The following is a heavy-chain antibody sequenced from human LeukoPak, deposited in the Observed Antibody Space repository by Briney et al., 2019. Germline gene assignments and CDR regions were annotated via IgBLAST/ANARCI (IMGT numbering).Heavy chain of an antibody. CDR1: GGSISSYY. CDR2: IYYSGST. J-gene: IGHJ2*01. Sequence: SETLSLTCTVSGGSISSYYWSWIRQPPGKGLEWIGYIYYSGSTNYSPSLKSRLTISVDTPKNQFSLKLSSVTAADTAVYYCARTYGSSGLGYFDLWGRGTLVTVSS. V-gene: IGHV4-59*01. CDR3: ARTYGSSGLGYFDL. D-gene: IGHD6-13*01.